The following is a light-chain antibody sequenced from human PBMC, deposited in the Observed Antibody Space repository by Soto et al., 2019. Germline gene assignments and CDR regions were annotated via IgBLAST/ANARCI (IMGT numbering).Light chain of an antibody. CDR2: DNN. Sequence: QSVLTQPPSVSGAPGQRVTISCTGSSSNIGAGYDVHWYQQLPGTAPKLLIYDNNNRPSGVPDRFSGSKSGTSASLAITGLQAEDEADYYCQSYDNSLSGPVVFGGGTKLTVL. CDR3: QSYDNSLSGPVV. CDR1: SSNIGAGYD. V-gene: IGLV1-40*01. J-gene: IGLJ2*01.